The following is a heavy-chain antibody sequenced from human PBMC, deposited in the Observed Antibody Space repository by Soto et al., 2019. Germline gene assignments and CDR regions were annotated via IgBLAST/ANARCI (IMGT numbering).Heavy chain of an antibody. CDR2: IYYSGST. CDR1: GGSISRSSYY. Sequence: SETLSLTCTVSGGSISRSSYYWGWIRQPPGKGLEWIGSIYYSGSTYYNPSLKSRVTISVDTSKNQFSLKLSSVTAADTAVYYCAGFGYCSSTSRYATRNFDYWGQATLVTVSS. D-gene: IGHD2-2*01. J-gene: IGHJ4*02. CDR3: AGFGYCSSTSRYATRNFDY. V-gene: IGHV4-39*01.